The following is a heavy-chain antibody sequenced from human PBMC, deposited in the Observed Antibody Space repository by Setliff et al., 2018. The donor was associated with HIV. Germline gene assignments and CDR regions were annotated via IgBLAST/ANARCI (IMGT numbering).Heavy chain of an antibody. V-gene: IGHV1-2*02. Sequence: ASVKVSCQASGYTFTRYYMHWVRQAPGQGLEWMGIINPNSGGTNYAQKFQGRVTMTRDTSISTAYMELSRLRSDDTAVYYCAMAYYYDSSGYRNDAFDIWGQGTMVTVS. CDR2: INPNSGGT. J-gene: IGHJ3*02. CDR1: GYTFTRYY. D-gene: IGHD3-22*01. CDR3: AMAYYYDSSGYRNDAFDI.